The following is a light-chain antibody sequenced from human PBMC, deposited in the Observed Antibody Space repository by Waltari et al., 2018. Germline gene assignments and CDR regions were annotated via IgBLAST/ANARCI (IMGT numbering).Light chain of an antibody. V-gene: IGLV1-44*01. J-gene: IGLJ3*02. CDR3: AVWDDSLDGPV. CDR2: HNQ. CDR1: DSNIGKNP. Sequence: QSVLTQPPSASGPPAQRVTISCSGSDSNIGKNPINWSQQVPGTAPTAVIYHNQERPSGVPDRFSVSKSGTSASLAISGLQSEDEGDYYCAVWDDSLDGPVFGGGTKLTVL.